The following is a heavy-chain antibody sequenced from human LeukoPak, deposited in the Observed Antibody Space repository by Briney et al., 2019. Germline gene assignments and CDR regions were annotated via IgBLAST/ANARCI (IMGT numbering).Heavy chain of an antibody. CDR2: IYSGGST. CDR1: GFTVSSNY. V-gene: IGHV3-53*01. D-gene: IGHD6-13*01. J-gene: IGHJ4*02. Sequence: GGSLRLSCAASGFTVSSNYMSLVRQAPGKGLEWVSVIYSGGSTYYADSVKGRFTISRDNSKNTLYLQMNSLRAEDTAVYYCAGRSSVAGTGPGWGQGTLVTVSS. CDR3: AGRSSVAGTGPG.